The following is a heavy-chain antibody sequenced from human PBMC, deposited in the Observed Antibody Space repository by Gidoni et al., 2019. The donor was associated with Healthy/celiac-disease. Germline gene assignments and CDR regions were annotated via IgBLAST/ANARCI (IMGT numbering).Heavy chain of an antibody. CDR2: IWYDGSNK. J-gene: IGHJ6*03. CDR1: GFPFRSYG. D-gene: IGHD4-17*01. V-gene: IGHV3-33*01. CDR3: ARGKTTAGYYYYYYYMDV. Sequence: QVQLVESGGGVVQPGRSLRLSCAASGFPFRSYGMHWVRQAPGKGLEWVAVIWYDGSNKYYADSVKGRFTIARDNSKNTLYLQMNSLRAEDTAVYYCARGKTTAGYYYYYYYMDVWGKGTTVTVSS.